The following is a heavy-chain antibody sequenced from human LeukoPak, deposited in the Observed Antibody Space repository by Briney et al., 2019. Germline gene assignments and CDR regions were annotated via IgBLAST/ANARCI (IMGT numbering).Heavy chain of an antibody. V-gene: IGHV3-21*01. D-gene: IGHD2-15*01. CDR1: GFTFSSYS. Sequence: GGSLRFSCAASGFTFSSYSMNWVRQAPGKGLEWVSSISSSSSYIYYADSVKGRFTISRDNAKNSLYLQMNSLRAEDTAVYYCARAYRYCSGGSCYSDYFDYWGQGTLVTVSS. J-gene: IGHJ4*02. CDR3: ARAYRYCSGGSCYSDYFDY. CDR2: ISSSSSYI.